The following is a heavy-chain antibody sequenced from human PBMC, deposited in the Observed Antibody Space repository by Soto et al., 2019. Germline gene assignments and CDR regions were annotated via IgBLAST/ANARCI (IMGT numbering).Heavy chain of an antibody. V-gene: IGHV1-18*01. J-gene: IGHJ4*02. CDR2: ISTYNGNP. CDR1: GYIFTSQG. D-gene: IGHD1-7*01. CDR3: ARGRTRALDY. Sequence: ASVKVSCKASGYIFTSQGISWVRQAPGQGLEWMGWISTYNGNPNYAQKLQGRVTMTTNTSTTTAFLELRSLTSDDTAVYYCARGRTRALDYWGQGTPVTVSS.